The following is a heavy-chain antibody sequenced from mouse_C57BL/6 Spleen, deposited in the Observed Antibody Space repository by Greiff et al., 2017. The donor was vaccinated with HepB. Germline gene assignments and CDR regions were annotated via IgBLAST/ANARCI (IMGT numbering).Heavy chain of an antibody. CDR3: ASRGDCYYGNFDV. CDR1: GYAFSSYW. CDR2: IYPGDGDT. J-gene: IGHJ1*03. V-gene: IGHV1-80*01. Sequence: VQLQQSGAELVKPGASVKISCKASGYAFSSYWMNWVKQRPGKGLEWIGQIYPGDGDTNYNGKFKGKATLTADKSSSTAYMQLSSLTSADSAVYFCASRGDCYYGNFDVWGTGTTVTVSS.